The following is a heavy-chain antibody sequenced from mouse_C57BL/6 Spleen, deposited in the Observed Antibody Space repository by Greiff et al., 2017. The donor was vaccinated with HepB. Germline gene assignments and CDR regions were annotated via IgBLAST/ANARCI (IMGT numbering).Heavy chain of an antibody. CDR1: GYAFSSSW. J-gene: IGHJ3*01. CDR3: ARGYDGSPWFAY. CDR2: IYPGDGDT. D-gene: IGHD2-3*01. Sequence: QVHVKQSGPELVKPGASVKISCKASGYAFSSSWMNWVKQRPGKGLEWIGRIYPGDGDTNYNGKFKGKATLTADKSSSTAYMQLSSLTSEDSAVYFCARGYDGSPWFAYWGQGTLVTVSA. V-gene: IGHV1-82*01.